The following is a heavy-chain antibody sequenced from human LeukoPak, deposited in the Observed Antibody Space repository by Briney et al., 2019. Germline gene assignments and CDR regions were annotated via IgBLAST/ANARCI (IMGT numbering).Heavy chain of an antibody. J-gene: IGHJ6*02. V-gene: IGHV4-30-4*01. CDR2: IYYSGST. Sequence: SETLSLTCTVSGGSISSGDYYWSWIRQPPGKGLERIGYIYYSGSTYYNPSLKSRVTISVDTSKNQFSLKLSSVTAADTAVYYCARDYSGSYSNYYGMDVWGQGTTVTVSS. CDR1: GGSISSGDYY. CDR3: ARDYSGSYSNYYGMDV. D-gene: IGHD1-26*01.